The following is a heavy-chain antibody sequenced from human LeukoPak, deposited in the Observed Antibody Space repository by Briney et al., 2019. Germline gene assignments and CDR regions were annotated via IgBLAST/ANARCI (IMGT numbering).Heavy chain of an antibody. CDR1: GYTFTSYD. J-gene: IGHJ6*03. Sequence: ASVKVSCKASGYTFTSYDINWVRQATGQGLEWMGWMNPNSDNTGYARKFQGRVTITRNTSISTAYMELSSLRSEDTAVYYCAREASGSYHSAHYYYMDVWGKGTTVTVSS. CDR3: AREASGSYHSAHYYYMDV. D-gene: IGHD1-26*01. CDR2: MNPNSDNT. V-gene: IGHV1-8*01.